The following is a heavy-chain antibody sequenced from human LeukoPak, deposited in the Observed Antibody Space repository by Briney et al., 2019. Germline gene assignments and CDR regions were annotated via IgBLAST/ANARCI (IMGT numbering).Heavy chain of an antibody. CDR3: ARDREWLNNYYGSGSYDSPYY. V-gene: IGHV1-46*01. D-gene: IGHD3-10*01. Sequence: ASVKVSCKASGGTFSSYAISWVRQAPGQGLEWMGIINPSGGSTSYAQKFQGRVTMTRDTSTNTVYMELSSLRSEDTAVYYCARDREWLNNYYGSGSYDSPYYWGQGTLVTVSS. CDR2: INPSGGST. CDR1: GGTFSSYA. J-gene: IGHJ4*02.